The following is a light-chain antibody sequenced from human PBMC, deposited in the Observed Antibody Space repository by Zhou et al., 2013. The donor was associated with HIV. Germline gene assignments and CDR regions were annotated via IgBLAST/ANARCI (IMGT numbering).Light chain of an antibody. CDR2: GAS. V-gene: IGKV3-15*01. CDR3: QQYNDWPPYT. J-gene: IGKJ2*01. Sequence: VVMTQSPATLSVSPGERATLSCRASQSISSNLAWYQQKPGQAPRLLIYGASTRATGIPARFTGSGSGTDFTLTISSLQSEDFAVYYCQQYNDWPPYTFGQGTTLEIK. CDR1: QSISSN.